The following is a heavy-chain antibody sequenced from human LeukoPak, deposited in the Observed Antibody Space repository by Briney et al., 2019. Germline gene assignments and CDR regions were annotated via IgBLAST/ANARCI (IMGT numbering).Heavy chain of an antibody. V-gene: IGHV3-48*02. CDR1: GFTFSSYS. CDR3: ARDGSLGSFDI. J-gene: IGHJ3*02. D-gene: IGHD2-15*01. CDR2: ISSSSSTI. Sequence: GGSLRLSCAASGFTFSSYSMNWVRQAPGKGLEWVSYISSSSSTIYYADSVKGRFTISRDNAKNSLYLRMNSLRDEDTAVYYCARDGSLGSFDIWGQGTMVTVSS.